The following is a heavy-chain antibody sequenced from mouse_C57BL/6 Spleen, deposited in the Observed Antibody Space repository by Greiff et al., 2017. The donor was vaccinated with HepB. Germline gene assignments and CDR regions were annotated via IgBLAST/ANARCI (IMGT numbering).Heavy chain of an antibody. D-gene: IGHD2-4*01. Sequence: VQLQQSGPELVKPGASVKMSCKASGYTFTDYNMHWVKQSHGKSLEWIGYINPNNGGTSYNQKFKGKATLTVNKSSSTAYMELRSLTSEDSAVYYCARDYYDYDGCFAYWGQGTLVTVSA. CDR2: INPNNGGT. CDR3: ARDYYDYDGCFAY. CDR1: GYTFTDYN. J-gene: IGHJ3*01. V-gene: IGHV1-22*01.